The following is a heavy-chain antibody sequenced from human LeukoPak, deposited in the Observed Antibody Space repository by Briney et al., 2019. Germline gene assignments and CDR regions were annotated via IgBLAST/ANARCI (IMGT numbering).Heavy chain of an antibody. J-gene: IGHJ6*02. CDR3: VEPPRLIIIRGEGMDV. Sequence: GGSLRLSCAGSGFTFRTYAMGWVRQAPGKGLEWVSSINSGGDDKYYADSVKGRFTISRDNFKNTLYLQMNSLRAEDTAVYCFVEPPRLIIIRGEGMDVWGQGTTVTVSS. V-gene: IGHV3-23*01. CDR2: INSGGDDK. D-gene: IGHD3-10*01. CDR1: GFTFRTYA.